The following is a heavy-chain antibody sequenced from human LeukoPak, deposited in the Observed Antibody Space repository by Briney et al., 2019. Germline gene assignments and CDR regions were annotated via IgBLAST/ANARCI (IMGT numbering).Heavy chain of an antibody. CDR1: GGSFSGYY. CDR2: INHSGST. V-gene: IGHV4-34*01. J-gene: IGHJ4*02. Sequence: SETLSLTCAVYGGSFSGYYWCWIRQPPGKGLEWIGEINHSGSTNYNPSLKSRVTISVDTSKNQFSLKLSSVTAADTAVYYCARVPVLMVYAIRQYYFDYWGQGTLVTVSS. CDR3: ARVPVLMVYAIRQYYFDY. D-gene: IGHD2-8*01.